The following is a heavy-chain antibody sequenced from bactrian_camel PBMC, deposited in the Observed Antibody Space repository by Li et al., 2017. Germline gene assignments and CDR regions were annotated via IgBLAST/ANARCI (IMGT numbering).Heavy chain of an antibody. Sequence: QVQLVESGGDLVQPGGPLTRSCTASGFTFSGYWMYWVRQTPAKGLEWVSGVASNGGSTEYADSIVGRFTISRDNAKNMVYLQMNSLKIEDTAMYYCAATPIGVPCNGPEAYRFASWGQGTQV. V-gene: IGHV3S1*01. J-gene: IGHJ6*01. CDR2: VASNGGST. D-gene: IGHD1*01. CDR3: AATPIGVPCNGPEAYRFAS. CDR1: GFTFSGYW.